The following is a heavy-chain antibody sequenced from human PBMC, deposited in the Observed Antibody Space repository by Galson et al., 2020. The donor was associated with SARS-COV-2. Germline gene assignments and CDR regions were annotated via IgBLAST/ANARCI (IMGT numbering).Heavy chain of an antibody. CDR2: VFHSGTT. V-gene: IGHV4-39*01. Sequence: SETLSLTCNVFSASMSMSSYYWGWIRQPPGKGLEWIGSVFHSGTTYLNPSLKSRVTLSGDPSKNQFSLKVRSVTAADTAVYYCARQRSSGWYGSGYYFDLWGSGVLVTVSA. CDR1: SASMSMSSYY. J-gene: IGHJ4*02. CDR3: ARQRSSGWYGSGYYFDL. D-gene: IGHD6-19*01.